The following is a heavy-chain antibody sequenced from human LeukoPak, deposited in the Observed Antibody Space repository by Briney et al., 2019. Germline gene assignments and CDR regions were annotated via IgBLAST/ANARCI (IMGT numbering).Heavy chain of an antibody. J-gene: IGHJ4*02. V-gene: IGHV3-21*01. Sequence: GGSLRLSCAASGFTFISYSMNRVRQAPGKGLEWVSSISSSSSYIYYADSVKGRFTISRDNAKNSLYLQMNSLRAEDTAVYYCASIGLKDYWGQGTLVTVSS. CDR1: GFTFISYS. CDR3: ASIGLKDY. D-gene: IGHD2-15*01. CDR2: ISSSSSYI.